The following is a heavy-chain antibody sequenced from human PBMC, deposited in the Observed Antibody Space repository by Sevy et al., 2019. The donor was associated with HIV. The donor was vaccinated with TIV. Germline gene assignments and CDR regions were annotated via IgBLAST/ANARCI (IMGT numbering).Heavy chain of an antibody. Sequence: GGSLRLSCAASGFTFSSHGMHWVRQAPGKGLEWVAVIWYDGSNKYYADSVKGRFTISRDNSKSTLFLQINSLRAEDTAIYYCARKYDSSGYFDYWGQGTLVTVSS. D-gene: IGHD3-22*01. CDR2: IWYDGSNK. V-gene: IGHV3-33*01. CDR3: ARKYDSSGYFDY. CDR1: GFTFSSHG. J-gene: IGHJ4*02.